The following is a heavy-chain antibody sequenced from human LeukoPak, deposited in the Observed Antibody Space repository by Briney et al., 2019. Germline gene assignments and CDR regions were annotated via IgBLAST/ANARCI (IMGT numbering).Heavy chain of an antibody. J-gene: IGHJ6*03. V-gene: IGHV4-4*07. CDR2: IYTSGST. CDR1: GGSISSYY. CDR3: ARERNDVFQPYYYYYMDV. D-gene: IGHD1-1*01. Sequence: SETLSLTCTVSGGSISSYYWSWIRQPAGKGLEWIGRIYTSGSTNYNPSLKSRVTMSVDTSKNQFSLKLSSVTAADTAVYYCARERNDVFQPYYYYYMDVWGKGTTVTISS.